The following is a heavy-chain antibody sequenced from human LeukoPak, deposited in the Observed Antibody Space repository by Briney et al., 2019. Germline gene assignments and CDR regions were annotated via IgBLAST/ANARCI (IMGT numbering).Heavy chain of an antibody. J-gene: IGHJ6*02. CDR2: ISYDGSNK. V-gene: IGHV3-30-3*01. CDR1: GFTFSSYA. D-gene: IGHD3-22*01. CDR3: ARTDLDSSGYTSNSHRDYYYYGMDV. Sequence: PGGSLRLSCAASGFTFSSYAMHWVRQAPGKGLEWVAVISYDGSNKYYADSVKGRFTISRDNSKNTLYLQMNSLRAEDTAVYYCARTDLDSSGYTSNSHRDYYYYGMDVWGQGTTVTVSS.